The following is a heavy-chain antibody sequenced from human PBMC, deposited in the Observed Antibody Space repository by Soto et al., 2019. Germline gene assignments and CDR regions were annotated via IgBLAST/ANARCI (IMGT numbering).Heavy chain of an antibody. CDR3: ARFFVGQYDFWSGYCSDY. Sequence: PGGSLRLSCAASGFTFSSYSMNWVRQAPGKGLEWVSSISSSSSYIYYADSVKGRFTISRDNAKNSLYLQMNSLRAEDTAVYYCARFFVGQYDFWSGYCSDYWGQGTLVTVSS. CDR2: ISSSSSYI. J-gene: IGHJ4*02. CDR1: GFTFSSYS. V-gene: IGHV3-21*01. D-gene: IGHD3-3*01.